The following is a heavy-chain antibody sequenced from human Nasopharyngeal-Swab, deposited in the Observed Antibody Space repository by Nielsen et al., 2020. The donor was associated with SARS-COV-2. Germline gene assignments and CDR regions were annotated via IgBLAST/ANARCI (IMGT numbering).Heavy chain of an antibody. CDR2: VSPGNSEV. CDR3: ARRAARDGYNHEVDP. Sequence: GESLKISCMASGYSFVNHWIGWVRQRPGKGLEWMGMVSPGNSEVAYSPSFQGQVTVSADKSMNTAYLQWRNLRASDTAMYFCARRAARDGYNHEVDPWGQGTLVTVSS. D-gene: IGHD5-24*01. J-gene: IGHJ5*02. CDR1: GYSFVNHW. V-gene: IGHV5-51*01.